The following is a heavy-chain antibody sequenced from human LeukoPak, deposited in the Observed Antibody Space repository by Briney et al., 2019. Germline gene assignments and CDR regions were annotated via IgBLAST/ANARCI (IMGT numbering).Heavy chain of an antibody. CDR3: SRYCSTTTCPGYYYGMDI. V-gene: IGHV3-23*01. J-gene: IGHJ6*02. CDR2: ISGSGGTT. D-gene: IGHD2-2*01. CDR1: GFTFSKAW. Sequence: QTGGSLRLSCAASGFTFSKAWMSWVRQAPGKGLEWVSVISGSGGTTYYAESVKGRFTISRDNSKSTLYLQINSLRAEDTAVYFCSRYCSTTTCPGYYYGMDIWGQGTAVTVSS.